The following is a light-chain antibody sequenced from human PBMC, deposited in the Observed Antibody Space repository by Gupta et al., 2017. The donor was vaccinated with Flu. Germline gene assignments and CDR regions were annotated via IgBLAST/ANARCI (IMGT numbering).Light chain of an antibody. Sequence: QSPLTQPPSASGSPGQSVTISCTGTSSDVGGYNSVSWYQQHPDEAPKLMIYEVAKRTAGVPDRFSGLKSGNTAALTVSGLQAEDEADYYGSSSEGSNTLLFGGGTKLTVL. CDR1: SSDVGGYNS. V-gene: IGLV2-8*01. J-gene: IGLJ3*02. CDR2: EVA. CDR3: SSSEGSNTLL.